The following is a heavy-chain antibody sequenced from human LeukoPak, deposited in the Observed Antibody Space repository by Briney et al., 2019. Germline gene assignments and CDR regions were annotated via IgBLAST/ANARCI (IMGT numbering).Heavy chain of an antibody. Sequence: GESLKISCKGSGYSFANYWIGWVRQMPGQGLEWMGIIYPGDSQTRHSPSFQGQVTISADKFISTAYLQWSSLKASDTAIYYCARSSVNWFDPWGQGTLVTVSS. CDR3: ARSSVNWFDP. CDR1: GYSFANYW. J-gene: IGHJ5*02. CDR2: IYPGDSQT. V-gene: IGHV5-51*01. D-gene: IGHD3-3*01.